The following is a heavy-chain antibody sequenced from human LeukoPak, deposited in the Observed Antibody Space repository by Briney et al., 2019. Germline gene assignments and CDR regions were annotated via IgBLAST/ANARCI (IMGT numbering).Heavy chain of an antibody. CDR3: AGERSDMTDY. Sequence: GGSLRLSCAASGFTFSNYPMHWVRQAPGRGLVWVSRINSDGSSTSYADSVKGRFTISRDNAKNTLYLQMNSLRADDTAVYYCAGERSDMTDYWGQGTLVTVSS. J-gene: IGHJ4*02. CDR2: INSDGSST. D-gene: IGHD3-10*01. V-gene: IGHV3-74*01. CDR1: GFTFSNYP.